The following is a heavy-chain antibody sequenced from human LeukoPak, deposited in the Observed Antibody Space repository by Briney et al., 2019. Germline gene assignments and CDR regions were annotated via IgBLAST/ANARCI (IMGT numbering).Heavy chain of an antibody. CDR2: IIPIFGTA. Sequence: ASVKVSCKASGGTFSSYAISWVRQAPGQGLEWMGGIIPIFGTANYAQKFQGRVTITTDESTSTAYMELSSLRSEDTAVYYCATLPILEWLSYFDYWGQGTLVTVSS. J-gene: IGHJ4*02. CDR3: ATLPILEWLSYFDY. V-gene: IGHV1-69*05. CDR1: GGTFSSYA. D-gene: IGHD3-3*01.